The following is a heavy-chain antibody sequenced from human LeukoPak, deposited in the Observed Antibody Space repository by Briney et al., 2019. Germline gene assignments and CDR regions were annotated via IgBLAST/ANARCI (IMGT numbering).Heavy chain of an antibody. D-gene: IGHD6-19*01. CDR2: IIPIFGTA. CDR1: GGTFSSYA. J-gene: IGHJ5*02. CDR3: ARGPPQSSSGWYKWFDP. V-gene: IGHV1-69*05. Sequence: SVKVSCKASGGTFSSYAISWVRQAPGQGLEWMGGIIPIFGTANYAQKFQGRVTITTDESTSTAYMELSSLRSEDTAVYYCARGPPQSSSGWYKWFDPWGQGTLVTVSS.